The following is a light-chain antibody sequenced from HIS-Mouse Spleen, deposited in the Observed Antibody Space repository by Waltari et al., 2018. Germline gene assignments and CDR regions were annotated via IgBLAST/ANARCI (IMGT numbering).Light chain of an antibody. CDR1: SSDAGGSNY. CDR3: SSYAGSNNYV. V-gene: IGLV2-8*01. CDR2: EVS. J-gene: IGLJ1*01. Sequence: QSALTPPPSASGSPGQSATISCSGTSSDAGGSNYVSWYQQHPGKAPKLMIYEVSKRPSGVPDRFSGSKSGNTASLTVSGLQAEDEADCCCSSYAGSNNYVFGTGTKVTVL.